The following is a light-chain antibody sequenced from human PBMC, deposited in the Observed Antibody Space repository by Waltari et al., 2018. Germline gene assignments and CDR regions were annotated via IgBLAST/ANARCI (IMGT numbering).Light chain of an antibody. Sequence: QSALAQPASVSGSPGQSITISCTGTSSDVGAFNHFSWYQHHPGEAPKFIIYDVSKRPSGVSDRFSGSKSGNTASLTISGLQAEDEADYYCNSYTTTKTLVFGGGTKLTVL. J-gene: IGLJ3*02. CDR2: DVS. V-gene: IGLV2-14*03. CDR1: SSDVGAFNH. CDR3: NSYTTTKTLV.